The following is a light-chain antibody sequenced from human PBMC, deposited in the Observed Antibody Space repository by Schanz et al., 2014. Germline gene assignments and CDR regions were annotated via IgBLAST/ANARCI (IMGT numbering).Light chain of an antibody. Sequence: QSALTQPASVSGSPGQSITISCTGTSSDVGGYDYVSWYQQHPGKAPKLMIYDVNNRPSGVSHRFSGSKSGTTASLTISDLQAEHEADYYCSSFTSSSSCLFGGGTKLTVL. J-gene: IGLJ2*01. V-gene: IGLV2-14*03. CDR2: DVN. CDR1: SSDVGGYDY. CDR3: SSFTSSSSCL.